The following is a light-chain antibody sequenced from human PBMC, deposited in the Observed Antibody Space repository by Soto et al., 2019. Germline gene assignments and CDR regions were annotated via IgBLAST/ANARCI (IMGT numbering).Light chain of an antibody. Sequence: IVLTQSPGTLSLSPGERATLSCRASQSVSSTYLAWYQHKPGQAPRLLIYGASIRATGIPDRFSGSESGTDFILTISRLEPEDFAVYYCQQYHSSPTFGPGTKVDIK. V-gene: IGKV3-20*01. J-gene: IGKJ3*01. CDR2: GAS. CDR1: QSVSSTY. CDR3: QQYHSSPT.